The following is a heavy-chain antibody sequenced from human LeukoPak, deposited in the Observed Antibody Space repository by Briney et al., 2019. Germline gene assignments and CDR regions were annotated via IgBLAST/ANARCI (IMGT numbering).Heavy chain of an antibody. V-gene: IGHV3-23*01. J-gene: IGHJ4*02. D-gene: IGHD4-11*01. CDR1: GFTFSSYA. CDR3: AKDGARGDYSNYDY. CDR2: ISGSGGST. Sequence: PGGSLRLSCAASGFTFSSYAMSWVRQAPGKGLEWVSAISGSGGSTYYADSVKGRFTISRDNSKNTLYLQMNSLRAEDTAVYYCAKDGARGDYSNYDYWGQGTLATVSS.